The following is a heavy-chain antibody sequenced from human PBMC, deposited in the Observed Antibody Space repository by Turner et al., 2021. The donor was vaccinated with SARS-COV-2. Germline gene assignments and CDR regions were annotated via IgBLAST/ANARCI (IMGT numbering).Heavy chain of an antibody. J-gene: IGHJ4*02. V-gene: IGHV3-23*01. CDR2: ISGSGGTT. CDR1: GFTFSSDA. CDR3: AKADRVMIVVVITLFDY. Sequence: EVQLLESGGGLVQPGGSLRLSCAASGFTFSSDAMSWVRQAPGKGLEWVSAISGSGGTTYYADSVKGRFTISRDNSKNTLFLQMNSLRAEDTAVYYCAKADRVMIVVVITLFDYWGQGTLVTVSS. D-gene: IGHD3-22*01.